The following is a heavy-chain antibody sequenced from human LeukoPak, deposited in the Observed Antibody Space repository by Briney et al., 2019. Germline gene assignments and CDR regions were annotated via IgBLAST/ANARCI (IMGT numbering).Heavy chain of an antibody. CDR1: GGSISSYY. D-gene: IGHD3-10*01. J-gene: IGHJ4*02. Sequence: SETLSLTCTVSGGSISSYYWSWIRQPAGKGLEWIGRIYTSGSTNYNPSLKSRLTISVDTSKNQFSLKLSSVTAADTAVYYCARASPLQYYYGSGSYFDYWGRGTLVTVSS. CDR3: ARASPLQYYYGSGSYFDY. V-gene: IGHV4-4*07. CDR2: IYTSGST.